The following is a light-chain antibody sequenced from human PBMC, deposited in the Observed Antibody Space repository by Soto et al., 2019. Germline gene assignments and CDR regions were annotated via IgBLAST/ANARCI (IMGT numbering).Light chain of an antibody. V-gene: IGLV2-8*01. CDR2: EVN. CDR3: SSHAGSNLVV. CDR1: SSDVGGYNF. Sequence: QSALTQPASASGSPGQSVTISCTGTSSDVGGYNFVSWYQQHPGKAPKLLIYEVNKRPSGVPDRFSGSKSGNTASLTVSGLQAEDEADYYFSSHAGSNLVVFGGGTKLTVL. J-gene: IGLJ2*01.